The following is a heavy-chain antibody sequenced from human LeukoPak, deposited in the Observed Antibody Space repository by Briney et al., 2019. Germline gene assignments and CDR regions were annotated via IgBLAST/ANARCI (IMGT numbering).Heavy chain of an antibody. J-gene: IGHJ4*02. CDR3: AKVKTHWYFDS. CDR2: ISGSASGGT. Sequence: GGALSLSCAASGFTFSSYAISWVRQAPGKGLEWVSAISGSASGGTTYEDSVKGRFTISRDNSKGTLYLQMNSLRAEDTAVYYCAKVKTHWYFDSWGRGTLVTVSS. V-gene: IGHV3-23*01. D-gene: IGHD1-1*01. CDR1: GFTFSSYA.